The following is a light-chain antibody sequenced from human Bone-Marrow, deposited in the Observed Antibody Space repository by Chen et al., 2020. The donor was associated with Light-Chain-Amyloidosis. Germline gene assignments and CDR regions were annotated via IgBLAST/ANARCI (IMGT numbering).Light chain of an antibody. V-gene: IGLV3-25*03. J-gene: IGLJ2*01. CDR1: DLPTKY. CDR2: RDT. CDR3: QSADSSGTYEVI. Sequence: SYELTQQPSVSVSPGKTARITCSGDDLPTKYAYWYQQKPGQAPVLVIHRDTERPSGISERFSGSSSGTTATVTISGGQAEDEADYHCQSADSSGTYEVIFGGGTKLTVL.